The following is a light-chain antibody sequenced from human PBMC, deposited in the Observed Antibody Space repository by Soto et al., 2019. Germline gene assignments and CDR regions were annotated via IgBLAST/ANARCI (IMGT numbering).Light chain of an antibody. Sequence: QSALTQPASVSGSPGQSITISCTGTSSDVAAYDYVSWYQQNPGKAPKLIISEVSDRPSGVSNRCSGSKSGNTASLTISGLQAEDEDDYFCSSYTATNTLGVFGGGTKLTVL. CDR1: SSDVAAYDY. CDR3: SSYTATNTLGV. V-gene: IGLV2-14*01. CDR2: EVS. J-gene: IGLJ3*02.